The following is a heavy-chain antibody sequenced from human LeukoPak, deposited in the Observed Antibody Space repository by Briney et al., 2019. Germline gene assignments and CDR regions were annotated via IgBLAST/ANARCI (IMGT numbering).Heavy chain of an antibody. Sequence: PSETLSLTCAVSGGSISSSNWWSWVRQPPGKGLEWIGEIYHSGSTNYNPSLKSRVTISVDTSKNQFSLKLSSVTAADTAVYYCARPRYSSSRAYWFDPWGQGTLVTVSS. CDR1: GGSISSSNW. J-gene: IGHJ5*02. CDR2: IYHSGST. V-gene: IGHV4-4*02. CDR3: ARPRYSSSRAYWFDP. D-gene: IGHD6-6*01.